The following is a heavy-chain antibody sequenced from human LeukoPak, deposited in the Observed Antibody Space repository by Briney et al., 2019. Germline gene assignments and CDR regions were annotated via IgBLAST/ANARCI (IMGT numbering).Heavy chain of an antibody. D-gene: IGHD3-3*01. J-gene: IGHJ4*02. CDR3: AISLNYYDFWSGYSFDY. V-gene: IGHV3-23*01. CDR1: GFTFSSYA. CDR2: ISGSGGST. Sequence: HPGGSLRLSCAASGFTFSSYAMSWVCQAPGKGLEWVSAISGSGGSTYYADSVKGRFTISRDNSKNTLYLQMNSLRAEDTAVYYCAISLNYYDFWSGYSFDYWGQGTLVTVSS.